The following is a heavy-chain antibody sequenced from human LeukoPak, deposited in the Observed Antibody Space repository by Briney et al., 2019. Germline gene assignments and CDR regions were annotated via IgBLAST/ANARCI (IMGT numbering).Heavy chain of an antibody. CDR3: ARDRGDSGWYGENDY. CDR1: GYTLSRYG. Sequence: ASVKVSCXASGYTLSRYGISWVRQAPGQGLEWMVWISPYNGNTNYAQKFQGRVTMTTDTSKTTAYMELRSLRSDDTALYYCARDRGDSGWYGENDYWGQGTLVIVSS. D-gene: IGHD6-19*01. V-gene: IGHV1-18*01. J-gene: IGHJ4*02. CDR2: ISPYNGNT.